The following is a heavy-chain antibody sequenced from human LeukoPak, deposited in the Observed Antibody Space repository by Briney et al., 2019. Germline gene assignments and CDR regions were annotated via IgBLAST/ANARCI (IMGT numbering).Heavy chain of an antibody. CDR3: ARLFGFWSGLPNYYYYYMDV. CDR1: GYTFTGYY. CDR2: INPNSGGT. V-gene: IGHV1-2*02. Sequence: RASVKVSCKASGYTFTGYYMHWVRQAPGQGLEWMGWINPNSGGTNYAQKFQGRVTMTRDTSISTAYMELSRLRSDDTAVYYCARLFGFWSGLPNYYYYYMDVWGKGTTVTVSS. D-gene: IGHD3-3*01. J-gene: IGHJ6*03.